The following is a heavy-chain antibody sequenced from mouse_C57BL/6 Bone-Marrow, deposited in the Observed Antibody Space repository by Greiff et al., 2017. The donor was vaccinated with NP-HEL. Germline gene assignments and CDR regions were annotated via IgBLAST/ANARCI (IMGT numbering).Heavy chain of an antibody. V-gene: IGHV1-54*01. CDR2: INPGSGGT. CDR1: GYAFTNYL. Sequence: VQLQQSGAELVRPGTSVKVSCKASGYAFTNYLIEWVKQRPGQGLEWIGVINPGSGGTNYNEKFKGKATLTADKSSSTAYMQLSSLTSEDSAVYFCARRGYPSFAYWGQGTLVTVSA. CDR3: ARRGYPSFAY. J-gene: IGHJ3*01. D-gene: IGHD3-2*02.